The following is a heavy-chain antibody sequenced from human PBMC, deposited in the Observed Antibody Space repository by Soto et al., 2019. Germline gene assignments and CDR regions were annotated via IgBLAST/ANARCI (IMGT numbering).Heavy chain of an antibody. Sequence: GASVKVSCKASGGTFNNYPITWGRQAPGEGLEWMGGSIPIFGTANYAQKFQGRVTISVDESTSTAYMELSSLRSEDTAVYYCARGRGYSGDDHYYYFDMDVWGQGTTVTVSS. CDR2: SIPIFGTA. J-gene: IGHJ6*02. CDR1: GGTFNNYP. D-gene: IGHD5-12*01. CDR3: ARGRGYSGDDHYYYFDMDV. V-gene: IGHV1-69*13.